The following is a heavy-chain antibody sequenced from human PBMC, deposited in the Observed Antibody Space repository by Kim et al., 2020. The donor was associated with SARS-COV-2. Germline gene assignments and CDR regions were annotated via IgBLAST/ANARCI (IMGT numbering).Heavy chain of an antibody. CDR1: GFTFTSYW. V-gene: IGHV3-7*01. J-gene: IGHJ4*02. Sequence: GGSLRLSCAASGFTFTSYWMNWVRQAPVKGLEWVSNIDQDGSDKYYVDSVKGRFTISRDNAKTSVFLHMNSLRAEDTAVYYCVRRVKVYWVQGTLVTVYS. CDR3: VRRVKVY. D-gene: IGHD3-16*02. CDR2: IDQDGSDK.